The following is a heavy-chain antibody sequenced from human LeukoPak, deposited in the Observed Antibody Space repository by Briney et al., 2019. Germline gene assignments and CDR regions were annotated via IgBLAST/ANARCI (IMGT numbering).Heavy chain of an antibody. J-gene: IGHJ5*02. D-gene: IGHD4-11*01. V-gene: IGHV3-66*01. CDR3: ARVYSSFWFHP. Sequence: AGGSLRLSCVASGFTFNTYWMHWVRQAPGKGLEWVSVIYSGGNTYYIDSVKDRFTISRDNSKNTVFLQINSLRAEDTAVYYCARVYSSFWFHPWGQGTLVTVSS. CDR1: GFTFNTYW. CDR2: IYSGGNT.